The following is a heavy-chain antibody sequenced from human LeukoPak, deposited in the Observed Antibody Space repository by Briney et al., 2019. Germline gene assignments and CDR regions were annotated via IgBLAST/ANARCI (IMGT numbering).Heavy chain of an antibody. V-gene: IGHV4-34*01. CDR3: ARVGYSYVINDWSRTGLGAYPTKYYYHMDV. CDR2: INHSGST. D-gene: IGHD5-18*01. CDR1: GGSFSGYY. J-gene: IGHJ6*03. Sequence: PSETLSLTCAVYGGSFSGYYWSWIRQPPGKGMEWIGEINHSGSTNYNPSLKSRVTISGDTSKNQFSLKLSSVTAADTAVYFCARVGYSYVINDWSRTGLGAYPTKYYYHMDVWGKGTTVTVSS.